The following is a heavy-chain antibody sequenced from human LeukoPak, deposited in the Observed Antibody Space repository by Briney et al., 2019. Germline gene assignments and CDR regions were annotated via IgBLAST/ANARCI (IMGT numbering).Heavy chain of an antibody. CDR1: GYTFTSYG. V-gene: IGHV1-18*01. CDR3: AREGYCSSTSCLTTYGMDV. J-gene: IGHJ6*02. D-gene: IGHD2-2*01. CDR2: ISAYNGNT. Sequence: ASVKVSCKASGYTFTSYGISWVRQAPGQGLEWMGWISAYNGNTNYAQKLQGRVTMTTDTSTSTAYMELRSLRSDDTAVYYCAREGYCSSTSCLTTYGMDVWGQGTTVTVSS.